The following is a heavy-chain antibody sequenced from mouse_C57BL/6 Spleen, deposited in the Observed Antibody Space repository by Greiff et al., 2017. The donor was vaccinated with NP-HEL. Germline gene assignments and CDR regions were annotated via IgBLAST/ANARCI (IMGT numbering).Heavy chain of an antibody. CDR1: GFTFSSYA. CDR3: TRDYGSFYYFDY. CDR2: ISSGGDYI. V-gene: IGHV5-9-1*02. Sequence: EVKLVESGEGLVKPGGSLKLSCAASGFTFSSYAMSWVRQTPEKRLEWVAYISSGGDYIYYADTVKGRFTISRDNARNTLYLQMSSLKSEDTAMYYCTRDYGSFYYFDYWGQGTTLTVSS. D-gene: IGHD1-1*01. J-gene: IGHJ2*01.